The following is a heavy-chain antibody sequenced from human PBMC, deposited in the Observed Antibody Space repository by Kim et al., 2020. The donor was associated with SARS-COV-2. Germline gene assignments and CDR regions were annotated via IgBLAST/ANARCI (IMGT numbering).Heavy chain of an antibody. CDR1: GFTFSSYW. Sequence: GGSLRLSCAASGFTFSSYWMSWVRQAPGKGLEWVANIKQDGSEKYYVDSVKGRFTISRDNAKNSLYLQMNSLRAEDTAVYYCARDPSTYYYGMDVWGQGTTVTVSS. J-gene: IGHJ6*02. CDR2: IKQDGSEK. V-gene: IGHV3-7*03. CDR3: ARDPSTYYYGMDV.